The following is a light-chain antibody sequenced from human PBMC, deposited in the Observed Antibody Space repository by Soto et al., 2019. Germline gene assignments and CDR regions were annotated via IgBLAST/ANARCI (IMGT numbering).Light chain of an antibody. CDR2: DAS. CDR3: QQLGR. CDR1: QDISNY. Sequence: DIQMTQSPSSLSASVGDRVTITCQASQDISNYLNWYQQKPVKAPKLLMYDASNLETGVPSRFSGSGSGTDFTFTISSLQPEDIATYYCQQLGRFGGGTKLESK. J-gene: IGKJ4*02. V-gene: IGKV1-33*01.